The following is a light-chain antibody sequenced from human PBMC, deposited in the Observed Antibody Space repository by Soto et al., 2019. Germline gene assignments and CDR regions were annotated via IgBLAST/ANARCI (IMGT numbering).Light chain of an antibody. J-gene: IGKJ2*01. Sequence: IQLTQSPSSLSASVGDRVTITCRASQGINKFLAWYQQRPGKAPQLLVYGAYTLQSGVPSRFSGSGSGTDFTLTIRSLQPEDFASYDSPQLIYFRFTFGQETTLDIK. CDR3: PQLIYFRFT. CDR1: QGINKF. CDR2: GAY. V-gene: IGKV1-9*01.